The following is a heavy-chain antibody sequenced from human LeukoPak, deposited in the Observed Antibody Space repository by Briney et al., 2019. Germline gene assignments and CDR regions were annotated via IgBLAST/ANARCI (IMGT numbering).Heavy chain of an antibody. V-gene: IGHV3-15*01. CDR1: GFTFSNAW. D-gene: IGHD2-15*01. CDR3: TTGLLAGDY. Sequence: GGSLRLSCAASGFTFSNAWLSWVRQAPGKGLGWVGRIKSKTDGGITDYAAPVKGRFTISRDDSKNTLYLQMNSLKTEDTAVYYWTTGLLAGDYWGQGTLVTVSS. CDR2: IKSKTDGGIT. J-gene: IGHJ4*02.